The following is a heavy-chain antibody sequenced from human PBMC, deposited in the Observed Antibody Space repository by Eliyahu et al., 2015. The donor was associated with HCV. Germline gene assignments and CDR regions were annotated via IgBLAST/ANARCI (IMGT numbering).Heavy chain of an antibody. CDR2: ISSSGSTI. D-gene: IGHD1-26*01. Sequence: QVQLVESGGGXVKPGGSLRLSCAAXGFTFSXXYXXWIRQAPGKGLEWVSYISSSGSTIYYADSVKGXFTISRDNAKNSLYLQMNSLRAEDTAVYYCARDDRWELPYYYGMDVWGQGTTVTVSS. V-gene: IGHV3-11*01. J-gene: IGHJ6*02. CDR1: GFTFSXXY. CDR3: ARDDRWELPYYYGMDV.